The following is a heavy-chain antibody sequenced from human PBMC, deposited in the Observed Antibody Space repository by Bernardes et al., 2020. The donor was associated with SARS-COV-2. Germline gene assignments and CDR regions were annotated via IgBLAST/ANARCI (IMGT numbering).Heavy chain of an antibody. CDR3: AKWEGSLIQQWFFDY. V-gene: IGHV3-23*01. J-gene: IGHJ4*02. CDR2: IEDDT. CDR1: GFTFGDYA. D-gene: IGHD5-18*01. Sequence: GGSLRLSCAASGFTFGDYAMSWVRQAPGKGLEWVSGIEDDTYYADSVKGRFTISRDFSKNILYLQMNSLRTEDTAVYYCAKWEGSLIQQWFFDYWGQGTLVTVSS.